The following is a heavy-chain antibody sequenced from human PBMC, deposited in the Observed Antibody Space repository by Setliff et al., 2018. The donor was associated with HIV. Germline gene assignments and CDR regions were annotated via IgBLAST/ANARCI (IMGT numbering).Heavy chain of an antibody. V-gene: IGHV3-7*03. J-gene: IGHJ3*02. CDR1: GFTFRNFC. CDR2: IKEDGSEK. CDR3: AREREYYGSSGYRGGNAFDI. Sequence: GESLRLSCTASGFTFRNFCMSWVRQAPGKGLEWVANIKEDGSEKYYVDSVKGRFTISRDNAKKSLFLQMNSLRAEDTAVYYCAREREYYGSSGYRGGNAFDIWGQGTMVTVSS. D-gene: IGHD3-22*01.